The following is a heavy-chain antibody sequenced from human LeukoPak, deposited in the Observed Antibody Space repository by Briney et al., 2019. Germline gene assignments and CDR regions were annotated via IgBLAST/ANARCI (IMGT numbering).Heavy chain of an antibody. CDR1: GYSISSGYY. Sequence: SETLSLTCTVSGYSISSGYYWGWIRQPPGKGLEWIGSIYHSGSTNYNPSLKSRVIISVHTSKNQFSLKLSSVTAADTAVYYCATHRIAVAVGGWFDPWGQGTLVTVSS. CDR3: ATHRIAVAVGGWFDP. CDR2: IYHSGST. V-gene: IGHV4-38-2*02. J-gene: IGHJ5*02. D-gene: IGHD6-19*01.